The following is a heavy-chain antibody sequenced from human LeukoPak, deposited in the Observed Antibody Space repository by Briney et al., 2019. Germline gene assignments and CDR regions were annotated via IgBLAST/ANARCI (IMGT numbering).Heavy chain of an antibody. V-gene: IGHV3-74*01. CDR2: VSPDGRTT. CDR3: ARVHYYGSGSYFPLDY. CDR1: GFTFSRHW. J-gene: IGHJ4*02. D-gene: IGHD3-10*01. Sequence: GGSLRLSCAASGFTFSRHWMHWVRQTPGKGLLWVSYVSPDGRTTRYADSVKGRFTISRDNSKNTLYLQLNSLSAEDTAVYYCARVHYYGSGSYFPLDYWGQGTLVTVSS.